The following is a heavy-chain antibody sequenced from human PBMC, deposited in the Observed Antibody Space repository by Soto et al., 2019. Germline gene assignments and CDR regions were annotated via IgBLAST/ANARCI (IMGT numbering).Heavy chain of an antibody. CDR2: FDPEDGET. Sequence: ASVKVSCKASGGTFSDYAVSWVRQAPGQGLEWMGGFDPEDGETIYAQKFQGRVTMTEDTSTDTAYMELSSLRSEDTAVYYCARAVVVTATQGYYYYYGMDVWGQGTTVTVSS. CDR1: GGTFSDYA. CDR3: ARAVVVTATQGYYYYYGMDV. D-gene: IGHD2-21*02. V-gene: IGHV1-24*01. J-gene: IGHJ6*02.